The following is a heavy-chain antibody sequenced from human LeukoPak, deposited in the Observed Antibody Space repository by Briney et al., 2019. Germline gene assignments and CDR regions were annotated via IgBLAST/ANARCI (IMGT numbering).Heavy chain of an antibody. D-gene: IGHD1-1*01. CDR2: IGTAGDT. J-gene: IGHJ4*02. CDR3: ARASDSGTYFDY. CDR1: GFTFSSYD. V-gene: IGHV3-13*01. Sequence: GGSLRLSCAASGFTFSSYDMHCVRQATGKGLEWVSAIGTAGDTYYPGSVKGRFTISRENAKNSLYLQMNSLRAGDTAVYYCARASDSGTYFDYWGQGTLVTVSS.